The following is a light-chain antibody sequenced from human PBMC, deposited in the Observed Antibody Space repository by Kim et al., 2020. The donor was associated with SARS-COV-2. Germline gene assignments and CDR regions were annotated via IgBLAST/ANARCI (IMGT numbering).Light chain of an antibody. CDR3: QQYYSYPWT. V-gene: IGKV1-5*01. J-gene: IGKJ1*01. CDR2: DAS. CDR1: QSVSRW. Sequence: ASGGDRVTIACRASQSVSRWLAWYQQTPEKAPQLVICDASRLQSGVPSRFSGSGSGTEFTLTISSLLPDDFATFCCQQYYSYPWTFGQGTKVDIK.